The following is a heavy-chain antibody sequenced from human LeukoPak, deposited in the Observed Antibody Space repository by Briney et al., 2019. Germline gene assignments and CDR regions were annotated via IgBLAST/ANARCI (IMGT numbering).Heavy chain of an antibody. CDR3: AKGVVAATNAAYYGIDV. J-gene: IGHJ6*02. D-gene: IGHD2-15*01. CDR2: ISYDESDK. V-gene: IGHV3-30*18. Sequence: GGSLRLSCAASGFTFSNYCMHCVRQVQGRGLEWVAVISYDESDKYYADSVKGRFTISRDNSKNTLYPQMNSLRPEDTAVYYCAKGVVAATNAAYYGIDVWGQGTTVTVSS. CDR1: GFTFSNYC.